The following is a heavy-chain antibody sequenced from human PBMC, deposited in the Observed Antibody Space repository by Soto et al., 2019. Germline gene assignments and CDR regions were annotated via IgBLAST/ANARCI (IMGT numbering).Heavy chain of an antibody. J-gene: IGHJ4*02. CDR1: GGTFGGFG. Sequence: GGSLRVWWGAAGGTFGGFGGRWVRRTPGQGLVWVSHTDSDGSFTTYADSVKGRFTISRDNSKNTLYLQMNSLRAEDTAVYYCARDQSPRGSWNDYWGQGTLVTVSS. V-gene: IGHV3-74*01. D-gene: IGHD6-13*01. CDR2: TDSDGSFT. CDR3: ARDQSPRGSWNDY.